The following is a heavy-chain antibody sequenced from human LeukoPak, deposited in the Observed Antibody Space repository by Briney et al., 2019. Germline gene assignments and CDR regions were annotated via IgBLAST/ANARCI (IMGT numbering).Heavy chain of an antibody. J-gene: IGHJ4*02. CDR1: GHSFTNYW. CDR2: IYYGCYTT. D-gene: IGHD4-23*01. Sequence: GESLKISCTGAGHSFTNYWIGWVRQMPGEALEWMGIIYYGCYTTRYSPSFQGQVTISADKSTATAYLQWSCLKASDTAVYYCSGARHGNTYFDDWGQGTLVTVSS. CDR3: SGARHGNTYFDD. V-gene: IGHV5-51*01.